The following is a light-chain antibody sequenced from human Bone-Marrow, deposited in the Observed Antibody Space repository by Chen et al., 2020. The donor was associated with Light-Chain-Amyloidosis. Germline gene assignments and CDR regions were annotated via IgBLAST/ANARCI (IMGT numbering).Light chain of an antibody. CDR3: QQCGTSPIT. Sequence: EIVLTQSPGTLSLSPGERATLSCRASRSVRSSYLAWYQQRPGQAPRLLIYDTVSRASGTPYRFSGSGSGTEFTLTISRLEPEDSAVYYCQQCGTSPITFGQGTKVEVK. J-gene: IGKJ1*01. CDR2: DTV. V-gene: IGKV3-20*01. CDR1: RSVRSSY.